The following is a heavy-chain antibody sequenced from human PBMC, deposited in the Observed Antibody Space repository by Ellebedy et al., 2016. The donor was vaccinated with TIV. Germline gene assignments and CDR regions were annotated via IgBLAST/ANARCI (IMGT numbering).Heavy chain of an antibody. Sequence: PGGSLRLSCAASGFTFEDFAMHWVRQAPGKGLEWVSGIDWSGGSMFYADSVKGRFTISRDNGKNSLYLQMNTLRTEDTAVYYCTKVGGPGSLYKRPLYNWVDSWGQGTLVTVSS. J-gene: IGHJ5*01. V-gene: IGHV3-9*01. CDR3: TKVGGPGSLYKRPLYNWVDS. CDR1: GFTFEDFA. CDR2: IDWSGGSM. D-gene: IGHD3-10*01.